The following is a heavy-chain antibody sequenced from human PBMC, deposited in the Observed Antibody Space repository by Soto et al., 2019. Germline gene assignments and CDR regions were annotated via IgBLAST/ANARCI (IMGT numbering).Heavy chain of an antibody. Sequence: QVQLQQWGAGLLKPSETLSLTCAVYGGSFSGYYWSWIRQPPGKGLEWIGEINHSGSTNDNPSLKSRVTISVDTSKNQFSLKLRSVTAADTAVYYCARDPGVGSSWYYFDYWGQGTLVTVSS. V-gene: IGHV4-34*01. CDR3: ARDPGVGSSWYYFDY. D-gene: IGHD6-13*01. J-gene: IGHJ4*02. CDR2: INHSGST. CDR1: GGSFSGYY.